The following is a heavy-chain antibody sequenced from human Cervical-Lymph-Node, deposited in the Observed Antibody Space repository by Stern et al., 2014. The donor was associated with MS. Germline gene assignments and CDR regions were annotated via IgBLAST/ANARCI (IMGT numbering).Heavy chain of an antibody. CDR2: IYYSGST. Sequence: SSGGYYWSWIRQHPGKGLEWIGYIYYSGSTYYNPSLKSRVTISVDTSKNQFSLKLSSVTAADTAVYYCARSAITQTYYDFNYWGQGTLVTVSS. D-gene: IGHD3-22*01. CDR3: ARSAITQTYYDFNY. CDR1: SSGGYY. V-gene: IGHV4-31*02. J-gene: IGHJ4*02.